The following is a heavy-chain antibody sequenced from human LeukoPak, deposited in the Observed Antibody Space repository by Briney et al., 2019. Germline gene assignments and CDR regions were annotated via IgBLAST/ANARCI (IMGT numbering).Heavy chain of an antibody. CDR1: GFTFSSHA. CDR3: ANGDAARPSEGLDY. D-gene: IGHD6-6*01. CDR2: ISGGGGTT. J-gene: IGHJ4*02. V-gene: IGHV3-23*01. Sequence: GGSLRLSCSATGFTFSSHAVNWVRQPPGKGLEWVSSISGGGGTTYYADSVKGRFTISRDNSKSTLYLQMNSLRADDTAVYYCANGDAARPSEGLDYWGRGTLVTVSS.